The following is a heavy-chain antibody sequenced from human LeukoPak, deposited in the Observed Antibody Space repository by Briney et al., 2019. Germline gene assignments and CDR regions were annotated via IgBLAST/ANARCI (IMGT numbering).Heavy chain of an antibody. Sequence: GGSLRLSCAASGFTFYTYTMSWVRQAPGKGLEWVSAISSSGGSTYYADSVKGRFTISRDNSKNTLYLQMNSLRAEDTAVYYCANDRVDYWGQGTLVTVSS. V-gene: IGHV3-23*01. CDR2: ISSSGGST. J-gene: IGHJ4*02. CDR3: ANDRVDY. CDR1: GFTFYTYT.